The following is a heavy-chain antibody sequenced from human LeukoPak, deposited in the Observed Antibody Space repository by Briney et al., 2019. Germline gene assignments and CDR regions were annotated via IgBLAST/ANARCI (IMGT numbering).Heavy chain of an antibody. CDR2: ISYDGSNK. Sequence: PGRSLRLSCAASGFTFSSYAMHWVRQAPGKGLGWVAIISYDGSNKYYADSVKGRFTISRDNSKNTLYLQMNSLRAEDTAMYYCAREKESKDYYGMDVWGQGTTVTVSS. CDR3: AREKESKDYYGMDV. CDR1: GFTFSSYA. V-gene: IGHV3-30-3*01. J-gene: IGHJ6*02.